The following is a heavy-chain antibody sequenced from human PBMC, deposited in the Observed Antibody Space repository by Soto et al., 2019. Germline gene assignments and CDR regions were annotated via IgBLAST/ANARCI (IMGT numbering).Heavy chain of an antibody. D-gene: IGHD2-15*01. Sequence: QVQLQQWGAGLLKPSETLSLTCAVYGGSLSANYWTWIRQPPGKGLEWIGEVNHIGGTNYNPSLRSRVTISVDTSQYQFTLKLSSLTAADTAMYYWASARFDSWGQGTLVTVSS. CDR3: ASARFDS. V-gene: IGHV4-34*01. J-gene: IGHJ4*02. CDR1: GGSLSANY. CDR2: VNHIGGT.